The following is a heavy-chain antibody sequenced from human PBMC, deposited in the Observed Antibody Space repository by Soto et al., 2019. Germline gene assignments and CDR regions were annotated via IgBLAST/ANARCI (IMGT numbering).Heavy chain of an antibody. J-gene: IGHJ4*02. Sequence: QVQLVESGGGVVQPGRSLRLSCAASGFAFSSYAMHWVRQAPGKGLEWVAVISYDGSNKYYADSVKGRFTISRDNSKNTLNRQMNRLRSEDTAVYYCARELSGSGDWGQGTLVTVSS. CDR1: GFAFSSYA. D-gene: IGHD3-10*01. CDR2: ISYDGSNK. CDR3: ARELSGSGD. V-gene: IGHV3-30-3*01.